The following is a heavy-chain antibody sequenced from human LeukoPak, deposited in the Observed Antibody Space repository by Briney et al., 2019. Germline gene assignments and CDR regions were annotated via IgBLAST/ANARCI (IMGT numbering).Heavy chain of an antibody. CDR2: ISAYNGNT. CDR3: ARDRRLVGTNFDY. CDR1: GYTFTRHY. V-gene: IGHV1-18*04. D-gene: IGHD5-24*01. J-gene: IGHJ4*02. Sequence: ASVKVSCKASGYTFTRHYMHWVRQAPGQGLEWMGWISAYNGNTNYAQKLQGRVTMTTDTSTSTAYMELRSLRSDDTAVYYCARDRRLVGTNFDYWGQGTLVTVSS.